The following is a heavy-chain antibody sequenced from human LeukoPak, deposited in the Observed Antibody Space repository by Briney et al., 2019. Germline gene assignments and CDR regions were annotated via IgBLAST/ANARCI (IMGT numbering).Heavy chain of an antibody. CDR3: ARDSNYHYYMDV. CDR2: IIPIFGTA. V-gene: IGHV1-69*13. D-gene: IGHD4-11*01. Sequence: SVKVSCKASGGTFSSYAISWVRQAPGQGLEWMGGIIPIFGTANYAQKFQGRVTITADESTSTAYMELSSLRSEDTAVYYCARDSNYHYYMDVWGKGTTVTVSS. CDR1: GGTFSSYA. J-gene: IGHJ6*03.